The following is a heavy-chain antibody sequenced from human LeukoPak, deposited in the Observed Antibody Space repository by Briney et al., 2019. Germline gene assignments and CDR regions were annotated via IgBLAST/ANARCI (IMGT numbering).Heavy chain of an antibody. CDR1: GSTFSSYG. CDR2: ISYDGSNK. J-gene: IGHJ4*02. D-gene: IGHD5-12*01. V-gene: IGHV3-30*18. Sequence: GGSLRLSCAASGSTFSSYGMHWVRQAPGKGLEWVAVISYDGSNKYYADSVKGRFTISRDNSKNTLYLQMNSLRAEDTAVYYCAKSGEWLRSGYYFDYWGQGTLVTVSS. CDR3: AKSGEWLRSGYYFDY.